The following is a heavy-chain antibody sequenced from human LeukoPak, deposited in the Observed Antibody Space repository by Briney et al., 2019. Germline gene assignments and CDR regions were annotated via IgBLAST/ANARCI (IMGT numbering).Heavy chain of an antibody. J-gene: IGHJ4*02. V-gene: IGHV3-30*02. CDR3: ASRPTGFDWGPFDY. CDR2: FRYDGNHE. Sequence: GGSLRLSCAASGFTISNYVIHWVRQPPGKGLEWVAFFRYDGNHEYYADSVKGRFTFSRDDSKNTLLLQMNSLRTEDTAVYYCASRPTGFDWGPFDYWGQGTLVTVSS. D-gene: IGHD5-12*01. CDR1: GFTISNYV.